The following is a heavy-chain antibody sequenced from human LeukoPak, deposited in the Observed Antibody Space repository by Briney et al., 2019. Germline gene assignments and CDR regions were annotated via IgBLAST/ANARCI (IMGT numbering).Heavy chain of an antibody. CDR2: ITGSGGNT. CDR1: GFTFSNYA. V-gene: IGHV3-23*01. CDR3: AKWGDYDVLTGYYVSDY. Sequence: PGASLRLSCAASGFTFSNYAMSWVRQAPGKGLEWVSAITGSGGNTYYADSGKGRFTISRDNSKNTVFLQMNSLRAEDTAVYYCAKWGDYDVLTGYYVSDYWGQGTLVTVSS. J-gene: IGHJ4*02. D-gene: IGHD3-9*01.